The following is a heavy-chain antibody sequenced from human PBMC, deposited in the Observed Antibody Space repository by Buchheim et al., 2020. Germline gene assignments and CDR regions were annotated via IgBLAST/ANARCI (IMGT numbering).Heavy chain of an antibody. V-gene: IGHV1-69*06. CDR3: ASPNPWFGDYMLGRYYFDF. CDR1: GGTFSSHA. J-gene: IGHJ4*02. D-gene: IGHD4-17*01. CDR2: IIPPFGTA. Sequence: QVQLVQSGAEVKKPGSSVKVSCTASGGTFSSHAFTWVRQAPGQGLEWMGGIIPPFGTANYAQKFQGRVTITADKSTSTAYMELNILRSEDTAVYYCASPNPWFGDYMLGRYYFDFWSQGTL.